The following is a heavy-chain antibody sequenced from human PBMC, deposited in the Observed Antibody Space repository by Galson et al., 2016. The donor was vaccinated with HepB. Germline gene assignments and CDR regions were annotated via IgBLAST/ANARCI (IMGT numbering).Heavy chain of an antibody. CDR3: ARSGDGNWFET. D-gene: IGHD7-27*01. V-gene: IGHV1-18*04. J-gene: IGHJ5*02. CDR1: GYTSTTFG. Sequence: SVKVSCKASGYTSTTFGIAWVRRAPGQGLEWMGWISGYDGTTHYAQNLQGRTTMTADTSTTTVHMELRSLRSDDTAMYYCARSGDGNWFETWGQGTLVTVSS. CDR2: ISGYDGTT.